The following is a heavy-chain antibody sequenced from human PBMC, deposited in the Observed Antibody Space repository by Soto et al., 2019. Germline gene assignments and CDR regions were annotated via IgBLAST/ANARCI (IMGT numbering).Heavy chain of an antibody. CDR3: AKEKHGYSYGEH. Sequence: QVQLVESGGGVVQPGRSLTLSCAASGFTFSSYGMQWVRQAPGKGLEWVAVVSYDGRNKYYGDSVKGRFTISRDNSKNTMYLQMNSLRAEDTAVYYCAKEKHGYSYGEHWGQGTLVTVSS. D-gene: IGHD5-18*01. CDR1: GFTFSSYG. V-gene: IGHV3-30*18. CDR2: VSYDGRNK. J-gene: IGHJ4*02.